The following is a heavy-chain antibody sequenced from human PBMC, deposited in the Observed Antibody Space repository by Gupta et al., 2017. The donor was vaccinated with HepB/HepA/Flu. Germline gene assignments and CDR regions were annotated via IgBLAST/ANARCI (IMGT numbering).Heavy chain of an antibody. J-gene: IGHJ6*02. V-gene: IGHV3-7*01. CDR3: ARLVGRIYGLDV. D-gene: IGHD3-16*01. Sequence: EVQLLESGGGLVQPGGSLRLSCAASGFILSSYWMSWVRQAPGKGLEWVANIKHDGSEKYFVDSVKGRFTISRDNAKNSLYLQMNSLRAEDTAVYYCARLVGRIYGLDVWGQGTTVTVSS. CDR1: GFILSSYW. CDR2: IKHDGSEK.